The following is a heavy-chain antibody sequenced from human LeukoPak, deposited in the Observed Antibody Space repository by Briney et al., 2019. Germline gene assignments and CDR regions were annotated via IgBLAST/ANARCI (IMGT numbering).Heavy chain of an antibody. J-gene: IGHJ6*03. D-gene: IGHD3-10*01. CDR3: ASGSGSYRTPYYYMDV. CDR1: GFTVSSNY. Sequence: QSGGSLRLSCAPSGFTVSSNYMSWVRQAPGKGLEWVSVIYSGGSTYYADSVKGRFTISRDNSKNTLYLQMNSLRAEDTAVYYCASGSGSYRTPYYYMDVWGTGTTVTVSS. CDR2: IYSGGST. V-gene: IGHV3-53*01.